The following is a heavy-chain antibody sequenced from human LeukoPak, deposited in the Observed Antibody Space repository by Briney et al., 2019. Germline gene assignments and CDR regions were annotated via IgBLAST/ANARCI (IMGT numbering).Heavy chain of an antibody. CDR1: GGSFSGYY. Sequence: PSETLSLTCAVYGGSFSGYYWSWIRQPPGKGLEWIGEINHSGSTNYNPSLKSRVTISVDTSKNQFSLKLSSVTAADTAVYYCARVTNGAAARDYWGQGTLVTVSS. J-gene: IGHJ4*02. CDR2: INHSGST. V-gene: IGHV4-34*01. D-gene: IGHD6-13*01. CDR3: ARVTNGAAARDY.